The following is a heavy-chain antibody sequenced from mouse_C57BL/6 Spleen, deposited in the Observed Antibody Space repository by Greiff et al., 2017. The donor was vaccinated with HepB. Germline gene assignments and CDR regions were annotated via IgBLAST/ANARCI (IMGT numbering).Heavy chain of an antibody. CDR1: GYTFTSYG. V-gene: IGHV1-58*01. CDR3: ARETNMRPDYYGSLYWYFDV. D-gene: IGHD1-1*01. CDR2: IYIGNGYT. Sequence: VQLQQSGAELVRPGSSVKMSCKTSGYTFTSYGINWVKQRPGQGLEWIGYIYIGNGYTEYNEKFKGKATLTSDTSSSTAYMQLSSLTSEDSAIYFCARETNMRPDYYGSLYWYFDVWGTVTTVTVSS. J-gene: IGHJ1*03.